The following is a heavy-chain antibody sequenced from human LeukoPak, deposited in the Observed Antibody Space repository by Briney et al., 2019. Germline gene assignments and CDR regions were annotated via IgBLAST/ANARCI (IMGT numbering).Heavy chain of an antibody. CDR3: ATHDEGSYFET. J-gene: IGHJ5*02. D-gene: IGHD3-10*01. CDR1: GGSVRSSRPY. V-gene: IGHV4-39*02. Sequence: SETLSLTCTVSGGSVRSSRPYWGWIRQSPGKGLEWIGSVYYVGNAYYRPSLLSRATISIDTSKTHISLRLTSVTATDTGIYYCATHDEGSYFETWGQGAWSPSPQ. CDR2: VYYVGNA.